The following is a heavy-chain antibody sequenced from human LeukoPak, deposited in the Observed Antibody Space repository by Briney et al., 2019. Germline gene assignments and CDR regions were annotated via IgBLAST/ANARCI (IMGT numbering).Heavy chain of an antibody. CDR1: GGSISSYY. V-gene: IGHV4-4*08. CDR3: ARVLAGYCSGGSCSNYYYYYMDV. D-gene: IGHD2-15*01. CDR2: IYTSGST. Sequence: SETLSLTCTVSGGSISSYYWSWIRQPPGKGLEWIGYIYTSGSTNYNPSLKSRVTMSVDTSKNQFSLKLSSVTAADTAVYYCARVLAGYCSGGSCSNYYYYYMDVWGKGTTVTVSS. J-gene: IGHJ6*03.